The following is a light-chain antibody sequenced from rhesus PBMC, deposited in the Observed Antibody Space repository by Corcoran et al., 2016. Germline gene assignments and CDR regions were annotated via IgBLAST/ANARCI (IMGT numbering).Light chain of an antibody. CDR3: QHYYSIPYS. CDR1: QGITND. J-gene: IGKJ2*01. CDR2: EAS. V-gene: IGKV1-25*01. Sequence: DIQMTQSPSSLSASVGDRVTITCRARQGITNDLAWYQKKPGETPKLLIFEASTLRSGIPSRFSGIGSGTDFTFNISSLQSEAFATYSCQHYYSIPYSFGQGTKVGIK.